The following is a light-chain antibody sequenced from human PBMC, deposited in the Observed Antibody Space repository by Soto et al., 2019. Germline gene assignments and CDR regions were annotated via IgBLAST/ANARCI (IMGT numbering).Light chain of an antibody. CDR3: SSYAGSNNLV. Sequence: QSALTQPPSASGSPGQSVTISCAGTSSDVGGFNYVSWYQQHPGKAPKLMIYEVTKRPSGVPDRFSGSKSGNTASLTVSGVQAEDEADYYCSSYAGSNNLVFGTGTKLTV. J-gene: IGLJ1*01. V-gene: IGLV2-8*01. CDR1: SSDVGGFNY. CDR2: EVT.